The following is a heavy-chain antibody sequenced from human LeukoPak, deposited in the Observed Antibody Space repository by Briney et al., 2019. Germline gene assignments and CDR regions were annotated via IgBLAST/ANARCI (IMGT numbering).Heavy chain of an antibody. V-gene: IGHV4-39*07. D-gene: IGHD2-15*01. CDR1: GGSISSSSYY. J-gene: IGHJ3*02. Sequence: SETLSLTCTVSGGSISSSSYYWGWIRQPPGKGLEWIGSIYYSGSTYYNPSLKSRVTISVDTSKNQFSLKLSSVTAADTAVYYCARDFRGGSWNDAFDIWGQGTMVTVSS. CDR3: ARDFRGGSWNDAFDI. CDR2: IYYSGST.